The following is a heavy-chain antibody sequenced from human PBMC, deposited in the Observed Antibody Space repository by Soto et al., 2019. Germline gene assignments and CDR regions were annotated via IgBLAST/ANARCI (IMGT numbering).Heavy chain of an antibody. CDR1: GYTFTSYG. Sequence: ASVKVSCTASGYTFTSYGISWVRQAPGQGLEWMGWISAYNGNTNYAQKLQGRVTMTTDTSTSTAYMGLRSLRSDDTAVYYCARVIAAAVDFDYWGQGTLVTVS. J-gene: IGHJ4*02. D-gene: IGHD6-13*01. CDR2: ISAYNGNT. V-gene: IGHV1-18*01. CDR3: ARVIAAAVDFDY.